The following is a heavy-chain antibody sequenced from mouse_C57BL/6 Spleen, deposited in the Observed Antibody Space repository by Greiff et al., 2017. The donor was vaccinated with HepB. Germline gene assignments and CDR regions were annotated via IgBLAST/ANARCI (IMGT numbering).Heavy chain of an antibody. CDR2: IDPSDSYT. V-gene: IGHV1-69*01. J-gene: IGHJ2*01. D-gene: IGHD2-4*01. CDR1: GYTFTSYW. CDR3: ARRHDYERLYYFDY. Sequence: QVQLQQPGAELVMPGASVKLSCKASGYTFTSYWMHWVKQRPGQGLEWIGEIDPSDSYTNYNQKFKGKSTLTVDKSSSTAYMQISSLTSEDSAVYYCARRHDYERLYYFDYWGQGTTLTVSS.